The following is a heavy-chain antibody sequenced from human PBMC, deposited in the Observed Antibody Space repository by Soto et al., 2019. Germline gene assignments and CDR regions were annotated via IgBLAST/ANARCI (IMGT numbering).Heavy chain of an antibody. CDR3: ARDRGLYCSSTSCYGDYYYYGMDV. CDR1: GDSVSSNSAA. Sequence: SQTLSLTCAISGDSVSSNSAAWNWIRQSPSRGLEWLGRTYYRSKWYNDYAVSVKSRITINPDTSKNQFSLQLNSVTPEDTAVYYCARDRGLYCSSTSCYGDYYYYGMDVWGQGTTVTV. CDR2: TYYRSKWYN. J-gene: IGHJ6*02. D-gene: IGHD2-2*01. V-gene: IGHV6-1*01.